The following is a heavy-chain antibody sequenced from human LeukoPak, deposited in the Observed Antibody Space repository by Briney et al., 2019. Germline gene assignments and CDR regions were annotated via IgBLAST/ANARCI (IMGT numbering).Heavy chain of an antibody. J-gene: IGHJ4*02. CDR2: IYYSGST. CDR3: ARQPIAAAGGDYFDY. Sequence: PSETLSLTCTVSGGSISSYYWSWIRQPPGKGLEWIGYIYYSGSTNYNPSLKSRVTISVDTSKNQFSLKLSSVTAADPAVYYCARQPIAAAGGDYFDYWGQGTLVTVSS. V-gene: IGHV4-59*01. D-gene: IGHD6-13*01. CDR1: GGSISSYY.